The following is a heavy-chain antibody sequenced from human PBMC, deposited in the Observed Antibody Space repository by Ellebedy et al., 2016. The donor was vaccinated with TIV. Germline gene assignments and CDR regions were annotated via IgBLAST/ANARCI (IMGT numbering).Heavy chain of an antibody. V-gene: IGHV4-39*01. J-gene: IGHJ6*02. CDR1: GGSISSSSYY. Sequence: SETLSLTXTVSGGSISSSSYYWGWIRQPPGKGLEWIGSIYYSGSTYYNPSLKSRVTISVDTSKNQFSLKLSSVTAADTAVYYCASEAYLYYYYYGMDVWGQGTTVTVSS. D-gene: IGHD2-2*01. CDR2: IYYSGST. CDR3: ASEAYLYYYYYGMDV.